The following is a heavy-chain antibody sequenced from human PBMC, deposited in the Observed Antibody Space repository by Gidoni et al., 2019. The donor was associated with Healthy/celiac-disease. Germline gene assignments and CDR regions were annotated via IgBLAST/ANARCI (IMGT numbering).Heavy chain of an antibody. D-gene: IGHD3-16*01. Sequence: QLQLQESGPGLVKPSETLSLTCTVSGDSISTNLYYWGWIRQAPGKGLEWIASFYFSGSASYNPSLKSRVAMSVDTSKNQLFLDLRSVTAADTAVYYCARQAAQGLPRYIDYWGQGTLVTVSS. CDR1: GDSISTNLYY. CDR2: FYFSGSA. CDR3: ARQAAQGLPRYIDY. J-gene: IGHJ4*02. V-gene: IGHV4-39*01.